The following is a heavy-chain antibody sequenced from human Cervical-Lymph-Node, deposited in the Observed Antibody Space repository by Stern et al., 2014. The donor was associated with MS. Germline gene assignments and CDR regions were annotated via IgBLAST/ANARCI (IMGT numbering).Heavy chain of an antibody. CDR1: GGSVRNSNYY. CDR2: ATHSGPS. J-gene: IGHJ6*02. CDR3: ARDLSSVMDV. Sequence: VQLLESGPGLVKPSETLSVTCSVSGGSVRNSNYYWAWIGQPPGKGLVWIGCATHSGPSFNSPSPQSRVPISVETSQNRVSLRLLSGTAADTAVYFCARDLSSVMDVWGQGTTVTVSS. V-gene: IGHV4-39*01. D-gene: IGHD6-6*01.